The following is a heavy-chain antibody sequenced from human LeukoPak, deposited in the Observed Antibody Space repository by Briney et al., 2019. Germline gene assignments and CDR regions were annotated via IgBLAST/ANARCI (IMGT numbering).Heavy chain of an antibody. V-gene: IGHV3-30*03. CDR3: ARELLVGWFDP. D-gene: IGHD2-2*01. CDR2: ISYDGSNK. J-gene: IGHJ5*02. Sequence: GGSLRLSCAASGFTFSSYGMHWVRQAPGKGLEWVAVISYDGSNKYYADSVKGRFTISRDNSKSTLYLQMNSLRAEDTAVYYCARELLVGWFDPWGQGTLLTVSS. CDR1: GFTFSSYG.